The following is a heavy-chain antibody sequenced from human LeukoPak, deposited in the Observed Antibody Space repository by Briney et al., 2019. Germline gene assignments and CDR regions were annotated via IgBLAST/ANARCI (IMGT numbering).Heavy chain of an antibody. V-gene: IGHV4-59*08. CDR2: IYSSGIT. J-gene: IGHJ5*02. Sequence: PSEILSLTCTVSDGSISNYYWSWIRRPPGKGLEWIGYIYSSGITTYHPSLRSRLTISVDTSKNQFSLRLSSVTAADTAVYYCAKLSGGRVDPWGQGTLVTVSS. CDR1: DGSISNYY. CDR3: AKLSGGRVDP. D-gene: IGHD6-25*01.